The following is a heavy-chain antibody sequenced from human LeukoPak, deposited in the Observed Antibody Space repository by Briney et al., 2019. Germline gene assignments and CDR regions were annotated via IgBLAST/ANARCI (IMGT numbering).Heavy chain of an antibody. Sequence: PGGSLRLSCAASGFIFSTYGIHWVRQAPGKGLEWVAVISNDGSNKYYADSVKGRFTISRDNAKNTVYLQMSSLRAEDTAVYYCARICSTTDCLISAWGQGTLVTVSS. V-gene: IGHV3-30*03. CDR3: ARICSTTDCLISA. D-gene: IGHD2-2*01. J-gene: IGHJ4*02. CDR1: GFIFSTYG. CDR2: ISNDGSNK.